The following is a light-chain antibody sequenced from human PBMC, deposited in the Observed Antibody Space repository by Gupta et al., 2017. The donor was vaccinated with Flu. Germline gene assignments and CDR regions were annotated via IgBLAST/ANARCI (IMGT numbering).Light chain of an antibody. CDR2: DDR. CDR1: NIGIKS. V-gene: IGLV3-21*02. CDR3: HVWDSSSDHGV. J-gene: IGLJ3*02. Sequence: GGNNIGIKSVHWYQQKPGQAPVLLVYDDRHRPSGIPERFSGSNSENTATLTISRVEAGDEADYYCHVWDSSSDHGVFGGGTKLTVL.